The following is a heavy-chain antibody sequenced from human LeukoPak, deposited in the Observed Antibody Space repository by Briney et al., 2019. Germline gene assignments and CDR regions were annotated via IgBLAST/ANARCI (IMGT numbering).Heavy chain of an antibody. J-gene: IGHJ4*02. CDR2: ISGSGGST. CDR3: ARARFSDWFSIDY. CDR1: GFIFSSYA. V-gene: IGHV3-23*01. Sequence: GGSLRLSCAASGFIFSSYAMSWVRQAPGKGLEWVSAISGSGGSTYYADSVKGRFTISRDNSKNTLSLQMNSLRVEDTAIYYCARARFSDWFSIDYWGQGTLVTVSS. D-gene: IGHD3/OR15-3a*01.